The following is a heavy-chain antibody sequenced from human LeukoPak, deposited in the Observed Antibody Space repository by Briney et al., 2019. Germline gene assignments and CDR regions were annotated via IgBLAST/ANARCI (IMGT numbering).Heavy chain of an antibody. D-gene: IGHD3-9*01. CDR3: AVVLRYFDWSDPFDY. J-gene: IGHJ4*02. V-gene: IGHV1-69*05. CDR1: GGTFSSYA. Sequence: GASVKVSCKASGGTFSSYAVSWVRQAPGQGLEWMGGIIPIFGTANYAQKFQGRVTITTDESTSTAYMELSSLRSEDTAVYYCAVVLRYFDWSDPFDYWGQGTLVTVSS. CDR2: IIPIFGTA.